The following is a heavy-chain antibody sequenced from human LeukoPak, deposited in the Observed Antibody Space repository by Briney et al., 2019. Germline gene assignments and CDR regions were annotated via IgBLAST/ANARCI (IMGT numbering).Heavy chain of an antibody. J-gene: IGHJ5*02. CDR3: ARLTPHLPGSVDP. D-gene: IGHD2-15*01. V-gene: IGHV5-10-1*01. CDR2: IDPSDSYT. Sequence: GRIDPSDSYTNYSPSFQGHVTISADKSISTAYLQWSSLKASDTAMYYCARLTPHLPGSVDPWGQGTLVTVSS.